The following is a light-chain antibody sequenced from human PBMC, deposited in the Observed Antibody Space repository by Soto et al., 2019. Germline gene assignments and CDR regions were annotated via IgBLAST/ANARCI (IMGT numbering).Light chain of an antibody. J-gene: IGLJ2*01. V-gene: IGLV1-51*01. CDR2: ANN. CDR3: GSWDSSLNSVV. Sequence: QSVLTQPPSVSAASGQKVTISCSGSSSNIGNNFVSWYQQVPGTAPKLLISANNNRPSGIPDRFSGSQSGTSATLGITGLQTGDEADYYCGSWDSSLNSVVFGGGTKVTVL. CDR1: SSNIGNNF.